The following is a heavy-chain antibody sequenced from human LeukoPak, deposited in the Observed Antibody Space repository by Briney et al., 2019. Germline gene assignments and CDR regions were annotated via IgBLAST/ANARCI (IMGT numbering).Heavy chain of an antibody. CDR3: AKDERNWNYNLASQTYD. D-gene: IGHD1-7*01. CDR1: GFRFSSYA. Sequence: GGSLRLSCAASGFRFSSYAMSWVRQAPGKGLEWVSAISGSGVSTYYADSVKGRFTVSRDNSKNTLYLQVSSLRAEDTAVYYCAKDERNWNYNLASQTYDWGQGTLVTVSS. V-gene: IGHV3-23*01. CDR2: ISGSGVST. J-gene: IGHJ4*02.